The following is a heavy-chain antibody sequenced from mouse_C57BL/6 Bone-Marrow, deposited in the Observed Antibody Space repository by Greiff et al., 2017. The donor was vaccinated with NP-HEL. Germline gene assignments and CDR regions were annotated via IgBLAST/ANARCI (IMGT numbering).Heavy chain of an antibody. Sequence: EVQVVESEGGLVQPGSSMKLSCTASGFTFSDYYMAWVRQVPEKGLEWVANINYDGSSTYYLDSLKSRFIISRDNAKNILYLQMSSLKSEDTATYYCAREGGLRRRTYAMDYWGQGTSVPVSS. V-gene: IGHV5-16*01. CDR1: GFTFSDYY. CDR3: AREGGLRRRTYAMDY. J-gene: IGHJ4*01. D-gene: IGHD2-4*01. CDR2: INYDGSST.